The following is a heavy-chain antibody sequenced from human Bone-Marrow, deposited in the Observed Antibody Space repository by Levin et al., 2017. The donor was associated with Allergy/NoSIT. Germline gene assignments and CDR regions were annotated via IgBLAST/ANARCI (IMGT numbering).Heavy chain of an antibody. V-gene: IGHV4-59*01. CDR1: GGSISSYY. CDR2: IYYSGST. D-gene: IGHD1-26*01. J-gene: IGHJ5*02. CDR3: ARDHIVGAGNWFDP. Sequence: SETLSLTCTVSGGSISSYYWSWIRQPPGKGLEWIGYIYYSGSTNYNPSLKSRVTISVDTSKNQFSLKLSSVTAADTAVYYCARDHIVGAGNWFDPWGQGTLVTVSS.